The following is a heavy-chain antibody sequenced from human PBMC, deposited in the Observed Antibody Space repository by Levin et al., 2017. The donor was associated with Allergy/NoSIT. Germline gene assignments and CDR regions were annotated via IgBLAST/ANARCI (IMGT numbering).Heavy chain of an antibody. CDR1: GGSISSGGYS. Sequence: LRLSCAVSGGSISSGGYSWSWIRQPPGTGLEWIGYIYHSGSTYYNPSLKSRVTISVDRSKNQFSLKLSSVTAADTAVYYCARGYCSGGSCQNPPLFFDYWGQGTLVTVSS. D-gene: IGHD2-15*01. J-gene: IGHJ4*02. CDR2: IYHSGST. CDR3: ARGYCSGGSCQNPPLFFDY. V-gene: IGHV4-30-2*01.